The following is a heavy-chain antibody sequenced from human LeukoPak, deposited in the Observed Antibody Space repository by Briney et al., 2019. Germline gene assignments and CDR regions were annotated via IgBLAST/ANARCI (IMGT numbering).Heavy chain of an antibody. D-gene: IGHD2-21*02. CDR2: INHSGST. V-gene: IGHV4-34*01. CDR1: GGSFSGYY. Sequence: PSETLSLTCAVYGGSFSGYYWSWIRQPPGKGLEWIGEINHSGSTNYNPSLKSRVTISVDTSKNQFSLKLSSVTAADTAVYYCARDGLGVTGYDWFDPWGQGTLVTVSS. J-gene: IGHJ5*02. CDR3: ARDGLGVTGYDWFDP.